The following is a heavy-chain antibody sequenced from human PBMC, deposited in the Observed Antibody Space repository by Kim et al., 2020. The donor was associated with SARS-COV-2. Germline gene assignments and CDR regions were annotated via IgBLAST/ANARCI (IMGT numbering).Heavy chain of an antibody. Sequence: SGPTLVNPTQTLTLTCTFSGFSLSTRGMCVSWIRQPPGRALEWLARIDWDDDKYYNRSLKTRLTISKDTSRNQVALVMTNMDPVDTATYYCVRIRGTGTTRYQAIGYYMDVWGKGTTVTVSS. J-gene: IGHJ6*03. V-gene: IGHV2-70*11. CDR1: GFSLSTRGMC. CDR2: IDWDDDK. D-gene: IGHD1-7*01. CDR3: VRIRGTGTTRYQAIGYYMDV.